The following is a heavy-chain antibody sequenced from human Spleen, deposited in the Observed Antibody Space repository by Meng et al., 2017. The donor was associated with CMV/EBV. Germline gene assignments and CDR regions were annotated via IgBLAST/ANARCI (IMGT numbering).Heavy chain of an antibody. CDR2: INSDGSST. Sequence: GGSLRLSCAASGFTFSSYWMHWVRQAPGRGLVWVSRINSDGSSTRYADSVKGRFTISRDNAKDSLILQMNSLRPEDTAVYYCARLHYDSRGLLVGFDSWGQGTLVTVSS. CDR3: ARLHYDSRGLLVGFDS. V-gene: IGHV3-74*01. CDR1: GFTFSSYW. J-gene: IGHJ4*02. D-gene: IGHD3-22*01.